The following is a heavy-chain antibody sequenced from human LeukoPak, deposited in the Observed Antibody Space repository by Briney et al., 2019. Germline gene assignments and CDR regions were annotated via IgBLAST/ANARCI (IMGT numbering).Heavy chain of an antibody. CDR2: ISSSSSTI. D-gene: IGHD3-9*01. CDR3: ARAGILTGDYYYYYGMDV. J-gene: IGHJ6*02. V-gene: IGHV3-48*01. CDR1: GFTFSSYS. Sequence: QSGGSLRLSCAASGFTFSSYSMNWVRQAPGKGLEWVSYISSSSSTIYYADSVKGRFTISRDNAKNSLYLQMNSLRAEDTAVYYCARAGILTGDYYYYYGMDVWGQGTTVTVSS.